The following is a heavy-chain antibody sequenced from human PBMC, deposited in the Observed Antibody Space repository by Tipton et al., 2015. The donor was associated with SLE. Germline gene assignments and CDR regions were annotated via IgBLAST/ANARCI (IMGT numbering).Heavy chain of an antibody. CDR2: LYHSGST. V-gene: IGHV4-38-2*01. D-gene: IGHD4-23*01. CDR3: ARHKTTVVTPDAFDI. J-gene: IGHJ3*02. CDR1: GYSISSGYY. Sequence: TLSLTCAVSGYSISSGYYWGWIRQPPGKGLEWIGRLYHSGSTYYNPSLKSRVPISVDTSKNQFSLKLSSVTAADTAVYYCARHKTTVVTPDAFDIWGQGTMVTVSS.